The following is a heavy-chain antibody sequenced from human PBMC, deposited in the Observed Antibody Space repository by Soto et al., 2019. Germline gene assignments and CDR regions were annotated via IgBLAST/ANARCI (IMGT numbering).Heavy chain of an antibody. D-gene: IGHD2-2*01. J-gene: IGHJ6*02. CDR2: IYSDGTT. CDR1: GGSISGYY. CDR3: SRVGCSNSKCYTRGMDV. Sequence: SETLSLTCTVSGGSISGYYWSWVRQPAGKGLEWVGRIYSDGTTNYSPSLKSRVTTSLDTSKDQFSLHLNSVTAADTAVYYCSRVGCSNSKCYTRGMDVWGQGTTVTVSS. V-gene: IGHV4-4*07.